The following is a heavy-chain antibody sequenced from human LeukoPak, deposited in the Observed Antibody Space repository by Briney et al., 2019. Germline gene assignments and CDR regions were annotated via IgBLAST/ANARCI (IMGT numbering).Heavy chain of an antibody. J-gene: IGHJ4*02. CDR1: GGSISSYY. V-gene: IGHV4-59*08. CDR3: ARHGVRDGFPYFDY. Sequence: SETLSLTCTVSGGSISSYYWSWIRQPPGKGLEWIGYIYYSWSTNYNPSLKSRVTISVDTSNNQLSLKLSSVTAADTAVYYCARHGVRDGFPYFDYWGQGTLVTVPS. CDR2: IYYSWST. D-gene: IGHD5-24*01.